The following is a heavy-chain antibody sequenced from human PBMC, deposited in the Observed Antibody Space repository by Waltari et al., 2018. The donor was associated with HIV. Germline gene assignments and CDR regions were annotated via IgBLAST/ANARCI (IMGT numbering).Heavy chain of an antibody. D-gene: IGHD5-12*01. V-gene: IGHV3-21*01. CDR3: VRVEFGGYAYGY. CDR1: GFTFSSYS. J-gene: IGHJ4*02. Sequence: EVHLVESGGGLVKPGGSLRLSCAASGFTFSSYSMNLVRQAPGKVLECVSSISSTISYTSYADSVKGRFTISRDNAKNSLYLQMNSLRAEDTAVYYCVRVEFGGYAYGYWGQGTLVTVSS. CDR2: ISSTISYT.